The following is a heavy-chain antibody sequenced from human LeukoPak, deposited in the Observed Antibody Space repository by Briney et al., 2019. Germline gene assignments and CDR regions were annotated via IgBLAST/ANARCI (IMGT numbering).Heavy chain of an antibody. CDR2: ISSTGTTI. J-gene: IGHJ4*02. CDR1: GFTFSNYE. Sequence: GGSLRLSCAASGFTFSNYEMNWVRQAPGKGLEWVAYISSTGTTIYYPDSVKGRFTISRDNAKNSLYLQLNSLRAEDTAVYYCARGAHYYDGTTYYPPIDYWGQGTLVTVSS. V-gene: IGHV3-48*03. D-gene: IGHD3-22*01. CDR3: ARGAHYYDGTTYYPPIDY.